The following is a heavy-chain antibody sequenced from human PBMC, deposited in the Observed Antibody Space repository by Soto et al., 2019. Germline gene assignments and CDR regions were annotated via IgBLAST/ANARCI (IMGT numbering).Heavy chain of an antibody. CDR3: ARARGTSLNDAFDI. V-gene: IGHV3-21*01. J-gene: IGHJ3*02. D-gene: IGHD2-2*01. CDR1: GFTFSSYS. Sequence: GGSLRLSCAASGFTFSSYSMNLVRQAHGKGLEWVSSISSSSSYIYYAHSVKGRLTTSRDNAKNSLYLQMNSLRAEDTAVYYCARARGTSLNDAFDIWGQGTMVTVSS. CDR2: ISSSSSYI.